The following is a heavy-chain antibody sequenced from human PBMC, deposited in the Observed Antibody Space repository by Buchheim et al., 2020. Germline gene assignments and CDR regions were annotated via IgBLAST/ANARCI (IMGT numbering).Heavy chain of an antibody. CDR1: GGSISSSNW. Sequence: QVQLQESGPGLVKPSGTLSLTCDVSGGSISSSNWWTWVRQPPGKGLEWSGEIYHSGNTKYTPSLNSGVNIAVDTSKNQFFLKLSSVTAADTAVYYCAITAVNAKIYFDYWGQGTL. CDR2: IYHSGNT. CDR3: AITAVNAKIYFDY. J-gene: IGHJ4*02. D-gene: IGHD4-17*01. V-gene: IGHV4-4*02.